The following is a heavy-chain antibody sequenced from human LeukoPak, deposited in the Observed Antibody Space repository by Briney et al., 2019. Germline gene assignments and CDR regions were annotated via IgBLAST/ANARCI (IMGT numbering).Heavy chain of an antibody. CDR3: AKTPHIVVVVAAKGPFDY. V-gene: IGHV3-23*01. CDR2: ISGSGGST. Sequence: GGSLRLSCAASGFTFSSYAMSWVRQAPGKGLEWVSAISGSGGSTYYADSVKGRFIISRDNSKNTLYLQMNSLRAEDTAVYYCAKTPHIVVVVAAKGPFDYWGQGTLVTVSS. CDR1: GFTFSSYA. D-gene: IGHD2-15*01. J-gene: IGHJ4*02.